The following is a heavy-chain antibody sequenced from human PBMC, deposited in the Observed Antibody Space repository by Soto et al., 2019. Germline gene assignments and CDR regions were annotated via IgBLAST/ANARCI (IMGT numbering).Heavy chain of an antibody. J-gene: IGHJ4*02. CDR3: ARDPGDYVLIRHKRSDY. D-gene: IGHD4-17*01. Sequence: ASVKVSCKASGYTFTSYGISWVRQAPGQGLEWMGWISAYNGNTNYAQKLQGRVTMTTDTSTSTAYMELRSLRSYDTAVYYCARDPGDYVLIRHKRSDYWGQGTLVTVSS. CDR2: ISAYNGNT. CDR1: GYTFTSYG. V-gene: IGHV1-18*01.